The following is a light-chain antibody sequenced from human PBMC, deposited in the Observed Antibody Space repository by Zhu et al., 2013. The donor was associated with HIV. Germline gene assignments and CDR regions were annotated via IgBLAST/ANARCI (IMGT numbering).Light chain of an antibody. CDR3: QQYGDSLWT. V-gene: IGKV3-20*01. CDR2: DSS. Sequence: IVLTQSPGSLSLSPGERATLSCRASRTVSADYVAWYQQKPGQAPRLLIYDSSTRATGIPDRFSGSVSGTDFTLIITKLEPEDFAVYYCQQYGDSLWTFGQGTTVEIK. CDR1: RTVSADY. J-gene: IGKJ1*01.